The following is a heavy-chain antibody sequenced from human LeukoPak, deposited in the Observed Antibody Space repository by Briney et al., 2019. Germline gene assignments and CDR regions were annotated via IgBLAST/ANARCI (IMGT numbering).Heavy chain of an antibody. CDR2: LSRSGGST. CDR3: AKDGLGVDY. D-gene: IGHD3/OR15-3a*01. Sequence: PGGTLRLSCAASGFTFSNYGMSWVRQAPGKGLEWVSSLSRSGGSTYYADSVKGRFTISRDNSKNTLYLQMNSLRAEDTAVYYCAKDGLGVDYWGQGTLVTVSS. CDR1: GFTFSNYG. V-gene: IGHV3-23*01. J-gene: IGHJ4*02.